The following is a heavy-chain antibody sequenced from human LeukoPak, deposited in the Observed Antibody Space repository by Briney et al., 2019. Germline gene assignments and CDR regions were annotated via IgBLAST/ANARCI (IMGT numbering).Heavy chain of an antibody. D-gene: IGHD5-18*01. CDR2: IYSGGST. Sequence: GGSLRLSCAASGFTVSSNYMSWVRQAPGKGLEWVSVIYSGGSTYYADSVKGRFTISRDNSKNTLYLQMNSLRAEDTAVYYCAREMWDSYGYVDYWGQGTLVTVSP. J-gene: IGHJ4*02. CDR1: GFTVSSNY. V-gene: IGHV3-66*01. CDR3: AREMWDSYGYVDY.